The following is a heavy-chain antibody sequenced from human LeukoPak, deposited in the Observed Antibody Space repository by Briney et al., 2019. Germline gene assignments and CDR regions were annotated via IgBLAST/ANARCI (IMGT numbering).Heavy chain of an antibody. V-gene: IGHV1-2*02. CDR1: GYTFTGYH. CDR2: INPNSGDT. J-gene: IGHJ6*03. D-gene: IGHD4/OR15-4a*01. Sequence: ASVKVSCKASGYTFTGYHMHWVRQAPGQGLEWMGWINPNSGDTNYAQKFQGRVTMTRDTSISTAYMELSWLRSDDTAEYYCAVNYVYGDHAHRNPGAYYYMDVWGKGTTVTVSS. CDR3: AVNYVYGDHAHRNPGAYYYMDV.